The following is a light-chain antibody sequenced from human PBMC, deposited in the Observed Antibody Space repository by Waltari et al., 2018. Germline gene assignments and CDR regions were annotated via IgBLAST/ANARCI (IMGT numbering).Light chain of an antibody. CDR3: TSYASSSTLV. CDR1: SSDVGGYNY. CDR2: DVG. V-gene: IGLV2-14*03. Sequence: QSALTQPASVSGSPGQSITISCTGISSDVGGYNYVSWYQQHPGKAPKVMIYDVGYRPSGVSSRFSGSKSGNTVSLTISGLQAEDEADYYCTSYASSSTLVFGGGTKLTVL. J-gene: IGLJ2*01.